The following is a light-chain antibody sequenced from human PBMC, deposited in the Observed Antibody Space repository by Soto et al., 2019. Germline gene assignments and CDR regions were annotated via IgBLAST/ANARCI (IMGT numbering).Light chain of an antibody. V-gene: IGKV1-9*01. Sequence: IQLTQSPSSLSASVGDRVTITCRASQGINSYLAWYQQKPGKVPKLLIYEASILQSGVPSRFSGSGSGTDFTITISRVQAEDFATYDCQQTRSYPSNFGGGTKVEIK. CDR1: QGINSY. CDR2: EAS. J-gene: IGKJ4*01. CDR3: QQTRSYPSN.